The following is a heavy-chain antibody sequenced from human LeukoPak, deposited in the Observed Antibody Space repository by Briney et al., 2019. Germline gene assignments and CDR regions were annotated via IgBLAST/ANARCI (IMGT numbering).Heavy chain of an antibody. J-gene: IGHJ1*01. CDR2: IQQHGSET. V-gene: IGHV3-7*01. CDR1: GFTFSSYW. D-gene: IGHD2-2*01. Sequence: TGGSLRLSCAASGFTFSSYWMSWVRQAPGKGLEWVANIQQHGSETYYVDSVKGRFTISRDNAKNSLYLQMNSLRAEDTAVYYCATYSSSNGREFQYWGQGTLVTVSS. CDR3: ATYSSSNGREFQY.